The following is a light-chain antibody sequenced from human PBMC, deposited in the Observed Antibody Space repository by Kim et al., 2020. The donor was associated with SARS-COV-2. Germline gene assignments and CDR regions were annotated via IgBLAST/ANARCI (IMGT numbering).Light chain of an antibody. CDR1: SLRRHF. V-gene: IGLV3-19*01. J-gene: IGLJ1*01. Sequence: ALGQTVRITCQGYSLRRHFASWYQQKPGQAPVLVIFGQNHRPSGIPDRFSGAYSGDTASLTIAGAQAEDEADYFCDSRDSSGYHYVFGTGTKVTVL. CDR2: GQN. CDR3: DSRDSSGYHYV.